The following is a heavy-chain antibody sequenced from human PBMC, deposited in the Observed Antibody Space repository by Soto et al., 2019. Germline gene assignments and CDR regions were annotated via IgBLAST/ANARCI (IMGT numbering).Heavy chain of an antibody. CDR1: GFTFSSYA. J-gene: IGHJ4*02. V-gene: IGHV3-30-3*01. D-gene: IGHD3-10*01. CDR3: APAAAFGEFRFGY. Sequence: QVQLVESGGGVVQPGRSLRLSCAASGFTFSSYAMHWVRQAPGKGLEWVAVISYDGSNKYYADSVKGRFTISRDNSMNALYPEMNGLRAEDTAVYYCAPAAAFGEFRFGYWGQGTLVTFSS. CDR2: ISYDGSNK.